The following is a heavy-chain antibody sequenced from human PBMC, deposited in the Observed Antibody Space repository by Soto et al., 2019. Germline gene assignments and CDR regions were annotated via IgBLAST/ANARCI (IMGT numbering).Heavy chain of an antibody. CDR1: GFSLTTSGVG. D-gene: IGHD3-3*01. V-gene: IGHV2-5*02. Sequence: QITLNESGPTQVKPRQTLTLTCTFSGFSLTTSGVGVGWIRQSPGKAPEWLALIYWDDDKRYSPSLKSRLTITKDPSKTQVVLTMADLVPADTATYYCAHRVLRTVFGLVTTTAIYFDFWGQGTPVAVSS. CDR2: IYWDDDK. J-gene: IGHJ4*02. CDR3: AHRVLRTVFGLVTTTAIYFDF.